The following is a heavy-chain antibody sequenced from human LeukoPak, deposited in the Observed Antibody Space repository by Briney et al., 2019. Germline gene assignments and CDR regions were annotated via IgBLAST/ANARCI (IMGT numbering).Heavy chain of an antibody. CDR2: IKQDGSEK. V-gene: IGHV3-7*01. Sequence: GGSLRLSCAASGFTLSSYWMSWVRQAPGKGLEWVANIKQDGSEKYYVDSVKGRFTISRDNAKNSLYLQMNSLRAEDTAVYYCARPPGIAAAGTSWDYWGQGTLVTVSS. CDR1: GFTLSSYW. CDR3: ARPPGIAAAGTSWDY. D-gene: IGHD6-13*01. J-gene: IGHJ4*02.